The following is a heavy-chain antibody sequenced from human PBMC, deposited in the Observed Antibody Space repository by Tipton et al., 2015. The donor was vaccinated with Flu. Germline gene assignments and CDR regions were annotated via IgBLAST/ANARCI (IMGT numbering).Heavy chain of an antibody. CDR2: ICPGSP. J-gene: IGHJ5*02. Sequence: TLSLTCAVSGDSIGSRYFWGWVRRPPGKGLEWIGNICPGSPYYNPSLKSRVTISIDTSKHQFSLGLRSVTAADTAVYYCARRDYSNYVSDPKNWFDPWGQGTLVTVSS. CDR1: GDSIGSRYF. V-gene: IGHV4-38-2*01. CDR3: ARRDYSNYVSDPKNWFDP. D-gene: IGHD4-11*01.